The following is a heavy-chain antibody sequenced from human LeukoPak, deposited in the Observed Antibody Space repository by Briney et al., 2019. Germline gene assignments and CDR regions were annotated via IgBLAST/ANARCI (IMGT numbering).Heavy chain of an antibody. D-gene: IGHD4-17*01. J-gene: IGHJ4*02. CDR1: GASISSYY. CDR2: ISYSGST. CDR3: ARAQSNMYGDYGRLFDY. Sequence: SETLSLTCSVSGASISSYYWNWIRQSPGKGLEWIGYISYSGSTNYNPSLKSRVTISVDTSKNQFSLKMNSVTAADTAVYYCARAQSNMYGDYGRLFDYWGQGTLVTVSS. V-gene: IGHV4-59*01.